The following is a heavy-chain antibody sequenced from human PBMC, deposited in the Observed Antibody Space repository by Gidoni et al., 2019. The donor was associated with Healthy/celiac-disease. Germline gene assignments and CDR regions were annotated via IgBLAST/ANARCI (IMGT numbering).Heavy chain of an antibody. D-gene: IGHD3-10*01. V-gene: IGHV1-69*06. J-gene: IGHJ4*02. CDR2: IIPIFCTA. CDR1: GGTFSSYA. Sequence: QVQLVQSGAEVKKPGSSVKVSCKASGGTFSSYAISWVRQAPGQGLELMGGIIPIFCTATYAQQFPGRVTIPADKSTSTAYMELSSLISEDTAVYYCARDAYYGSGSYYSPMLVWGQGTLVTVSS. CDR3: ARDAYYGSGSYYSPMLV.